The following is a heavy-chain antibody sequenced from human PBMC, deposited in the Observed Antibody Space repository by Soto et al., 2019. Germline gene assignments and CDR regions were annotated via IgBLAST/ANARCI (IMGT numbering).Heavy chain of an antibody. CDR2: IRSKAYGGTT. J-gene: IGHJ6*02. CDR1: GFTFGDDA. CDR3: TSGNDIYYYYGMDV. D-gene: IGHD1-1*01. Sequence: EVQLVESGGGLVKPGRSLRLSCTASGFTFGDDAMSWFRQSPGKWLEWVGFIRSKAYGGTTEYAASVKGRFTISRDDSKSIAYLQMNSLKTEDTAVYYCTSGNDIYYYYGMDVWGQGTTVTVSS. V-gene: IGHV3-49*05.